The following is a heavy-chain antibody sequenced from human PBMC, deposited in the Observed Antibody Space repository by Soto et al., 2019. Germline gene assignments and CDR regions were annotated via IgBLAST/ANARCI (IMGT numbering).Heavy chain of an antibody. J-gene: IGHJ5*02. D-gene: IGHD2-2*02. CDR2: MSYDGSDK. V-gene: IGHV3-30-3*01. Sequence: QVQLVESGGGVVQPGRSLRLSCAASGFTFSSYAMYWVRQAPGKGLEWVAVMSYDGSDKYYADSVKGRFTISRDNSKNTVFLQMISLRAEDTAVYYCARAGAAVVVPAVIGFDPWGQGTLVTVSS. CDR3: ARAGAAVVVPAVIGFDP. CDR1: GFTFSSYA.